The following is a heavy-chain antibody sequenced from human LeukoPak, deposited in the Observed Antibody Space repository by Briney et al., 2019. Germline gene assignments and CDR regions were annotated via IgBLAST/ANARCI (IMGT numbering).Heavy chain of an antibody. D-gene: IGHD1-26*01. CDR3: ATDAPIVGATYDAFDI. CDR2: MNPNSGNT. Sequence: ASVKVSCKASGHTFTSYYMHWVRQAPGQGLEWMGWMNPNSGNTGYAQKFQGRVTMTEDTSTDTAYMELSSLRSEDTAVYYCATDAPIVGATYDAFDIWGQGTMVTVSS. CDR1: GHTFTSYY. V-gene: IGHV1-8*02. J-gene: IGHJ3*02.